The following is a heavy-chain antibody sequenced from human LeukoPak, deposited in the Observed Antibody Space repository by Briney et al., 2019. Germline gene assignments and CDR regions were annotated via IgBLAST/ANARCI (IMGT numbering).Heavy chain of an antibody. CDR2: INPNSGGT. Sequence: ASVKVSCKTSGYTFTGYYIHWVRQAPGQGLQWLGWINPNSGGTNYAQNFQGRVTVTRGTSTATAYMELRWLTSDDTAVYYCARDLFTRKTLGNWDSRAFHIWGQGTMVTVSS. CDR3: ARDLFTRKTLGNWDSRAFHI. CDR1: GYTFTGYY. D-gene: IGHD1-14*01. V-gene: IGHV1-2*02. J-gene: IGHJ3*02.